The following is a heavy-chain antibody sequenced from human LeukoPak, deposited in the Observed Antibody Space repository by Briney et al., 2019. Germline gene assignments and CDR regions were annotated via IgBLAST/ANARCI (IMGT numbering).Heavy chain of an antibody. CDR1: GFPFSNAW. D-gene: IGHD2-2*01. V-gene: IGHV3-15*01. Sequence: GGSLRLSCAASGFPFSNAWMSWVRQAPGKGLEWVGRIKSKTDGGTTDYAAPVKGRFTIPRDDSKNTLYLQMNSLKTEDTAVYYCTTDRGYCSSTSCSWEDWFDPWGQGTLVTVSS. J-gene: IGHJ5*02. CDR2: IKSKTDGGTT. CDR3: TTDRGYCSSTSCSWEDWFDP.